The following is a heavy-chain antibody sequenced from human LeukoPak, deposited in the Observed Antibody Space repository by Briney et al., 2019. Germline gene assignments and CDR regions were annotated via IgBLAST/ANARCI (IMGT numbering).Heavy chain of an antibody. J-gene: IGHJ6*03. D-gene: IGHD5-12*01. Sequence: ASVKVSCKASGYTFTIYDINWVRQATGQGLEWMGWMNPNSGNTGYAQKFQGRVTITRNTSISTVYMELSSLRSADTAVYYCARDGRGIVATLYYYYMDVWGKGTTVTVSS. CDR1: GYTFTIYD. V-gene: IGHV1-8*03. CDR2: MNPNSGNT. CDR3: ARDGRGIVATLYYYYMDV.